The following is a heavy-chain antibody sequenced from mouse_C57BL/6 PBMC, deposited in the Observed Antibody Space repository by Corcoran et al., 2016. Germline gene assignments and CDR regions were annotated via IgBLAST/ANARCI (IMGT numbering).Heavy chain of an antibody. Sequence: QVQLKQSGAELVKPGASVKISCKASGYTFTDYYINWVKQRPGQGLEWSGKIGPGSGSTYYNEKFKGKATLTADKSSSTAYMQLSSLTSEDSAVYFCARGGYYGSYWYFDVWGTGTTVTVSS. CDR3: ARGGYYGSYWYFDV. CDR1: GYTFTDYY. V-gene: IGHV1-77*01. D-gene: IGHD1-1*01. J-gene: IGHJ1*03. CDR2: IGPGSGST.